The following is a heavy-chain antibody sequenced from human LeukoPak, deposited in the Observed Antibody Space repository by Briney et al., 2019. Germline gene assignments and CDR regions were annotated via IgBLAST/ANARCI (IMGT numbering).Heavy chain of an antibody. CDR1: GFTFSTFA. J-gene: IGHJ4*02. CDR2: IFPSGGEI. V-gene: IGHV3-23*01. Sequence: GGSLRLSCAASGFTFSTFAMIWVRQPPGKGLEWVSSIFPSGGEIHYADSVRGRFTISRDNSKSTLSLQMNSLRAEDTAVYYCVRSPNYKGYLDYWGQGTLVTVSS. D-gene: IGHD3-10*01. CDR3: VRSPNYKGYLDY.